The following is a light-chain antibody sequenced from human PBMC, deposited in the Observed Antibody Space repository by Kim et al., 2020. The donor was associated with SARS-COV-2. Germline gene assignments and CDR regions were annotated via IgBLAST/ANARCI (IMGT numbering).Light chain of an antibody. CDR3: GSRDSSGSHGV. CDR2: GEN. J-gene: IGLJ3*02. V-gene: IGLV3-19*01. CDR1: SLRNFY. Sequence: SSELTQDPAVSVALGQTVRVTCQGDSLRNFYASWYQQRPGQAPVLVIFGENNRPSGIPDRFSGSSSGNTASLTITGAQAEDEADYYCGSRDSSGSHGVFGGGTQLTVL.